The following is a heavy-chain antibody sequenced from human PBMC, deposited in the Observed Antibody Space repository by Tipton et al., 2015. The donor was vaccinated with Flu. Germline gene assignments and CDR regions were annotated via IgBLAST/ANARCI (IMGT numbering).Heavy chain of an antibody. V-gene: IGHV4-34*01. D-gene: IGHD4-17*01. CDR2: INHSGST. Sequence: TLSLTCAVYGGSFSGYYWSWIRQPPGKGLEWIGEINHSGSTNYNPSLKSRVTISVDTSKNQFSLKLSSVTAADTAVYYCARGRGYGAPNLNYWGQGTLVTVSS. CDR3: ARGRGYGAPNLNY. CDR1: GGSFSGYY. J-gene: IGHJ4*02.